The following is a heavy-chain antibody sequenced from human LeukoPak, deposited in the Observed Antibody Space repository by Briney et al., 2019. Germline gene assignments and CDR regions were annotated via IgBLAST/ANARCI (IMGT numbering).Heavy chain of an antibody. J-gene: IGHJ3*01. V-gene: IGHV1-46*01. CDR1: GYTFISSH. CDR3: AREVGSSEHLDV. D-gene: IGHD1-26*01. CDR2: INPNGGGT. Sequence: ASVKVPCKASGYTFISSHIHWVRQAPGQGLEWMGVINPNGGGTVYAQEFQGRFTMTRDTSTSTVYMELSSLRSEDTALYYCAREVGSSEHLDVWGQGTMVAASS.